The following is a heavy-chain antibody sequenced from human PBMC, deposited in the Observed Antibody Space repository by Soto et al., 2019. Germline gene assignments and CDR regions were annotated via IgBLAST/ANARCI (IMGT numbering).Heavy chain of an antibody. CDR1: GFTFSSYG. J-gene: IGHJ4*02. CDR3: ARDSSGWYYFDY. CDR2: IWYDGSNK. Sequence: GGSLRLCCAASGFTFSSYGMHWVRQAPGKGLEWVAVIWYDGSNKYYADSVKGRFTISRDNSKNTLYLQMNSLRAEDTAVYYCARDSSGWYYFDYWGQGTLVTVSS. V-gene: IGHV3-33*01. D-gene: IGHD6-19*01.